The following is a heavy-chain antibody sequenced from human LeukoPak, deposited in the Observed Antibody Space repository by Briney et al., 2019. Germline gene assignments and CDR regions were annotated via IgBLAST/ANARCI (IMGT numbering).Heavy chain of an antibody. V-gene: IGHV5-51*01. J-gene: IGHJ3*02. CDR3: ARQLVGYCSSTSCQGAFDI. CDR2: IYPGDSDT. Sequence: YWSWIRQPPGEGLEWMGIIYPGDSDTRYSPSFQGQVTISADKSISTAYLQWSSLKASDTAMYYCARQLVGYCSSTSCQGAFDIWGQGTMVTVSS. D-gene: IGHD2-2*01. CDR1: YW.